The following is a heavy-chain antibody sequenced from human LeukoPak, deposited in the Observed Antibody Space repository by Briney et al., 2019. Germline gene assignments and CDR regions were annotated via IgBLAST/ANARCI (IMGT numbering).Heavy chain of an antibody. CDR2: IIPFLGTT. V-gene: IGHV1-69*05. J-gene: IGHJ6*03. CDR3: ARDGARSSSHRTLYYYMDV. Sequence: SVKVSCKASGGTFSSCGISWVRQAPGQGLEWMGGIIPFLGTTNYAQKFQDRVTVTTDESTSTAYMELSSLRSEDTAVYYCARDGARSSSHRTLYYYMDVWGKGTTVTVSS. D-gene: IGHD6-6*01. CDR1: GGTFSSCG.